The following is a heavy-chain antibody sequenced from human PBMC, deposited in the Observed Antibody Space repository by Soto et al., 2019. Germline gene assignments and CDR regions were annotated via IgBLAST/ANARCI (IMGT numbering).Heavy chain of an antibody. J-gene: IGHJ3*02. V-gene: IGHV1-2*02. CDR1: GYTFTGYY. CDR2: INPNSGGT. Sequence: ASVKVSCKASGYTFTGYYMHWVRQAPGQGLEWMGWINPNSGGTNYAQKFQGRVTMTRGTSISTAYMELSRLRSDDTAVYYCATQRHYYDSSGYYGAFDIWGQGTMVTVSS. CDR3: ATQRHYYDSSGYYGAFDI. D-gene: IGHD3-22*01.